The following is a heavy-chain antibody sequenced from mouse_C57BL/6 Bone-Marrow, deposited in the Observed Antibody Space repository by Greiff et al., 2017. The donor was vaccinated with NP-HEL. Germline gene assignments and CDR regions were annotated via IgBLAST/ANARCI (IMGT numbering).Heavy chain of an antibody. CDR2: IDPENGDT. CDR1: GFNIKDDY. J-gene: IGHJ3*01. V-gene: IGHV14-4*01. D-gene: IGHD1-1*01. Sequence: VQLKESGAELVRPGASVKLSCTASGFNIKDDYMHWVKQRPEQGLEWIGWIDPENGDTEYASKFQGKATITADTSSNTAYLQLSSLTSEDTAVYYCTTAGRYCWGQGTLVTVSA. CDR3: TTAGRYC.